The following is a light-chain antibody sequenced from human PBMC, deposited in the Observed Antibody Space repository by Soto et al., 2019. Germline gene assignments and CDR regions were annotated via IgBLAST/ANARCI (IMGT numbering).Light chain of an antibody. J-gene: IGKJ4*01. CDR3: QQYDNWPHT. V-gene: IGKV3-15*01. CDR2: GAS. CDR1: QSVSSN. Sequence: EIVMTQSPATLSVCPGERATLSGRASQSVSSNLAWYHQKPGQAPRLLIYGASTRATGIPARFSGSGSGTEFTLTVGSLQSEDFAVYYCQQYDNWPHTFGGGTKVDIK.